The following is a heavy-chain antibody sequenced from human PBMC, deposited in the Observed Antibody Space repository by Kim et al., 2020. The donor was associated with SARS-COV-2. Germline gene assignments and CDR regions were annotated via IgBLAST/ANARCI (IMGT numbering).Heavy chain of an antibody. CDR1: GGSFSGYY. Sequence: SETLSLTCAVYGGSFSGYYWSWIRQPPGKGLEWIGEINHSGSTNYNPSLKSRVTISVDTSKNQFSLKLSSVTAADTAVYYCASVWGGWPYYYYGMDVWGQGTTVTVSS. J-gene: IGHJ6*02. V-gene: IGHV4-34*01. D-gene: IGHD6-19*01. CDR3: ASVWGGWPYYYYGMDV. CDR2: INHSGST.